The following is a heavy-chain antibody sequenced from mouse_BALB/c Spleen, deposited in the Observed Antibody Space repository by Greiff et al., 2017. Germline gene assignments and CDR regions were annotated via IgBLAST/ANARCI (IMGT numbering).Heavy chain of an antibody. J-gene: IGHJ4*01. Sequence: EVKLVESGGGLVKPGGSLKLSCAASGFAFSSYDMSWVRQTPEKRLEWVAYISSGGGSTYYPDTVKGRFTISRDNAKNTLYLQMSSLKSEDTAMYYCARHVDYDVKAMDYWGQGTSVTVSS. CDR2: ISSGGGST. CDR1: GFAFSSYD. D-gene: IGHD2-4*01. V-gene: IGHV5-12-1*01. CDR3: ARHVDYDVKAMDY.